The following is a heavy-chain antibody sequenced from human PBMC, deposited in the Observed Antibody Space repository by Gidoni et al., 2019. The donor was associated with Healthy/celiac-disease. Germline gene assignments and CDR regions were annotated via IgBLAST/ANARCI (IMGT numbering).Heavy chain of an antibody. CDR3: ARGKYYYDSSGYYYPHGMDV. J-gene: IGHJ6*02. D-gene: IGHD3-22*01. CDR1: GGSISSGSYY. CDR2: IYTSGST. Sequence: QVQLQESGPGLVKPSQTLSLTCTVSGGSISSGSYYWRWIRQPAGKGLEWIGRIYTSGSTNYNPSLKSRVTISVDTSKNQFSLKLSSVTAADTAVYYCARGKYYYDSSGYYYPHGMDVWGQGTTVTVSS. V-gene: IGHV4-61*02.